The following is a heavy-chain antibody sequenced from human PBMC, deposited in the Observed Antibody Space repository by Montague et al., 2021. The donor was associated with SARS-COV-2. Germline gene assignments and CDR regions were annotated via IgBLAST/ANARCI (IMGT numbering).Heavy chain of an antibody. Sequence: SETLSLTCTVSGGSISSSSYYWGWIRQPPGKGLEWIGTIYYGRSTYYNPSLKSRVTISVDTSKNQFSLKLSSVIAADTAVYYCARQGGDIVVVIAIRGPYYFDYWGQGTLVTVSS. V-gene: IGHV4-39*01. CDR3: ARQGGDIVVVIAIRGPYYFDY. D-gene: IGHD2-21*01. CDR1: GGSISSSSYY. J-gene: IGHJ4*02. CDR2: IYYGRST.